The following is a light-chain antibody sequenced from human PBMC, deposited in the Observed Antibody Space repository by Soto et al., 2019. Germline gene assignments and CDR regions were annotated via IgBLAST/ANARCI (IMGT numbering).Light chain of an antibody. CDR1: SSDVGGYKY. CDR3: SSDTSSSSYV. CDR2: DVS. Sequence: QSVLTQPASVSGSPGQSITISCTGTSSDVGGYKYVSWYQQHPGKAPKLMIYDVSNRPSGAANRFSGSKSGNAASLTISGLQAEDEADYYCSSDTSSSSYVFGTGTKLTVL. J-gene: IGLJ1*01. V-gene: IGLV2-14*01.